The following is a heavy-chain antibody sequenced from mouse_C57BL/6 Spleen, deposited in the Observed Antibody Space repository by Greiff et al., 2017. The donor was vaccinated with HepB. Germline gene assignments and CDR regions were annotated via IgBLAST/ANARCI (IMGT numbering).Heavy chain of an antibody. J-gene: IGHJ4*01. V-gene: IGHV1-55*01. CDR3: AKYGNLYYYAMDY. D-gene: IGHD2-10*02. CDR1: GYTFTSYW. Sequence: QVQLQQPGAELVKPGASVKMSCKASGYTFTSYWITWVKQRPGQGLEWIGDIYPGSGSTTYNEKFKSKATLTVDTSSSTAYMQLSSLTSEDSAVYYCAKYGNLYYYAMDYWGQGTSVTVSS. CDR2: IYPGSGST.